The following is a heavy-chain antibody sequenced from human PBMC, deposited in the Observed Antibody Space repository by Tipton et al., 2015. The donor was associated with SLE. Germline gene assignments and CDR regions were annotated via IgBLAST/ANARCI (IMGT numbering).Heavy chain of an antibody. V-gene: IGHV4-34*01. D-gene: IGHD6-19*01. J-gene: IGHJ6*03. Sequence: TLSLTCAVYGGSFSDYSWTWIRQPSGKGLESIGEISQSVSTNYNPPLRSRVTISVDTSKNQLSLKLKSLTAADTAVYYCARGWGSYSSGWRYFYYYMDVWGKGTTVTVSS. CDR3: ARGWGSYSSGWRYFYYYMDV. CDR2: ISQSVST. CDR1: GGSFSDYS.